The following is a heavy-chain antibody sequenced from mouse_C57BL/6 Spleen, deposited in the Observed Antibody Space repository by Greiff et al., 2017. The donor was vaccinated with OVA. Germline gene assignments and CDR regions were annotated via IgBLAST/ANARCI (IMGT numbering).Heavy chain of an antibody. CDR1: GYAFTNYL. CDR2: INPGSGGT. Sequence: VQLQQSGAELVRPGTSVKVFCKASGYAFTNYLIEWVKQRPGQGLEWIGVINPGSGGTNYNEKFKGKATLTADKSSSTAYMQLSSLTSEDSAVYFCARSLTGTGWYFDVWGTGTTVTVSS. J-gene: IGHJ1*03. D-gene: IGHD4-1*01. CDR3: ARSLTGTGWYFDV. V-gene: IGHV1-54*01.